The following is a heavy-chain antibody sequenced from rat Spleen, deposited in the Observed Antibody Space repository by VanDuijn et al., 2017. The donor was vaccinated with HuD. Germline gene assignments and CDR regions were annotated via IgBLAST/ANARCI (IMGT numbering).Heavy chain of an antibody. CDR1: GFTFSDYY. J-gene: IGHJ2*01. CDR2: ISYDGTTT. D-gene: IGHD1-11*01. V-gene: IGHV5-29*01. Sequence: EVQLVESDGGLVQPGRSLKLSCAASGFTFSDYYMAWVRQAPTKGLEWVATISYDGTTTSYRDSVSGRFTVSRDNGKSTLYLQMDSLRSEDTATYYCARREYGGFFGYFDYWGQGVMVTVSS. CDR3: ARREYGGFFGYFDY.